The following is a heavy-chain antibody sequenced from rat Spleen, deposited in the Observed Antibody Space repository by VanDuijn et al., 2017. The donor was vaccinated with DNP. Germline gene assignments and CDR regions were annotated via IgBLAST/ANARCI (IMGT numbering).Heavy chain of an antibody. CDR2: INKDSSII. CDR1: GFNFNDYW. Sequence: EVKLVESGGGLVQPGRSLKVSCVASGFNFNDYWMGWVRQAPGKGLEWIGEINKDSSIIKYNPSLKDKFTISRDNGQNTLYLQMTKLGSEDTVIYYCGRVAYPGGAMDAWGQGTSVTVSS. D-gene: IGHD1-4*01. J-gene: IGHJ4*01. CDR3: GRVAYPGGAMDA. V-gene: IGHV4-2*01.